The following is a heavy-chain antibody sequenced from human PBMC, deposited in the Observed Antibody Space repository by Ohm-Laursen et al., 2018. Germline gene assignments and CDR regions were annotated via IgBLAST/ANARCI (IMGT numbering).Heavy chain of an antibody. V-gene: IGHV4-4*07. CDR1: GVSVTNSY. J-gene: IGHJ3*02. CDR2: IYTSGST. D-gene: IGHD2-21*02. CDR3: ARRDITKAFNI. Sequence: TLSLTCIVSGVSVTNSYWAWIRQPFGKGLEWIGRIYTSGSTNYNPSLKSRVTISVDTSKNQFSLRLSSVTAAGTAVYFCARRDITKAFNIWGQGTLVTVSS.